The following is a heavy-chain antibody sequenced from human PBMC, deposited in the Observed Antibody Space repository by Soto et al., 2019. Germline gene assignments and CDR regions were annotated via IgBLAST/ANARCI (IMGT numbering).Heavy chain of an antibody. D-gene: IGHD3-3*02. CDR3: ARVKLAGRGSLHY. CDR1: GYSITNGYY. J-gene: IGHJ4*02. V-gene: IGHV4-38-2*01. Sequence: SETLSLTFAVSGYSITNGYYWGWVRQPPGKGLEWIGSIYHSGNTYYNPSLKIRVTISLDTSKNQFSLKLTSVTDADTAMYYCARVKLAGRGSLHYWGQGTLVTGSS. CDR2: IYHSGNT.